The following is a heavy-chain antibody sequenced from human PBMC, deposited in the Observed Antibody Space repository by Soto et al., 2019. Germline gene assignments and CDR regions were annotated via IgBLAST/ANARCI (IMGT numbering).Heavy chain of an antibody. CDR2: IYSGGST. D-gene: IGHD3-22*01. V-gene: IGHV3-53*04. J-gene: IGHJ4*02. Sequence: EVQLVESGGGLVQPGGSLRLSCAASGFTVSSNYMSWVRQAPGKGLEWVSVIYSGGSTYYADSVKGRFTISRHNSXNTLYLQMNSLRAEDTAVYYCARVYYDSSGFGFDYWGQGTLVTVSS. CDR1: GFTVSSNY. CDR3: ARVYYDSSGFGFDY.